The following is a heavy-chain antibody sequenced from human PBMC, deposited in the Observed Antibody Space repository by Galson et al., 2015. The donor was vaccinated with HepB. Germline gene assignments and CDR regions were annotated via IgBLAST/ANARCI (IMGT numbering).Heavy chain of an antibody. D-gene: IGHD3-3*02. CDR3: ARVRSVGINIFAYFDY. V-gene: IGHV3-21*01. CDR1: GFTFSSFS. Sequence: SLRLSCAVSGFTFSSFSMNWVRQAPGKGLEWVSSISSSSSYIYYADSVKGRFTISRDNAKNSLYLQMSSLRAEDTALYYCARVRSVGINIFAYFDYCGQGTLVTVSS. J-gene: IGHJ4*02. CDR2: ISSSSSYI.